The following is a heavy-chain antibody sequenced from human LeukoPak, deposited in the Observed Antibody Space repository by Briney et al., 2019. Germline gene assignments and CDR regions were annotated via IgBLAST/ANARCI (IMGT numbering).Heavy chain of an antibody. D-gene: IGHD2-15*01. V-gene: IGHV3-64*01. CDR1: GFTFSTYG. J-gene: IGHJ6*03. CDR2: ISSNGNT. CDR3: ARARVAAKPGYMDV. Sequence: GGSLRLSCAASGFTFSTYGMYWVRQAPGKGLEYVSSISSNGNTYYANSVKGRFTISRDNPKNTLYLQMGSLRDEDLAVYYCARARVAAKPGYMDVWGTGTTVTISS.